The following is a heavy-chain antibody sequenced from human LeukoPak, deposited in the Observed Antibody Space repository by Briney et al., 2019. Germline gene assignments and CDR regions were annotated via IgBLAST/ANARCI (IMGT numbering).Heavy chain of an antibody. CDR3: ARDRLAIFDP. Sequence: ASAKVSCKASGGTFSSYAISWVRQAPGQGLEWMGGIIPIFGTANYAQKFQGRVTITADKSTSTAYMELSSLRSEDTAVYYCARDRLAIFDPWGQGTLVTVSS. D-gene: IGHD2-2*02. CDR2: IIPIFGTA. V-gene: IGHV1-69*06. J-gene: IGHJ5*02. CDR1: GGTFSSYA.